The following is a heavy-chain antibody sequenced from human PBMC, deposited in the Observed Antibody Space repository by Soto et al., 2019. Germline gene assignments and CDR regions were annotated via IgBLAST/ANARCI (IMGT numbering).Heavy chain of an antibody. CDR3: TPGRFGSNEWSFDY. D-gene: IGHD2-8*01. J-gene: IGHJ4*02. CDR1: GFSFPNAW. CDR2: ITNKENGEAT. V-gene: IGHV3-15*06. Sequence: EVQLVESGGGLVEPGGSVRLSCAASGFSFPNAWTTWVRQAPGKGLAWVGRITNKENGEATKYAAPVKGRFTISRDDSENILYLQMDSLQTEDTAVYYCTPGRFGSNEWSFDYWGQGTLVTVSS.